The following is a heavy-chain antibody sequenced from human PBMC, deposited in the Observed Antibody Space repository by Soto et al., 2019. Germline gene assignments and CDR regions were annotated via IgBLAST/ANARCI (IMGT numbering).Heavy chain of an antibody. CDR3: ARDTAYDYVWGSYLSGYFDL. CDR1: GFTFSSYA. D-gene: IGHD3-16*02. Sequence: QVQLVESGGGVVQPGRSLRLSCAASGFTFSSYAMHWVRQAPGKGLEWVAVISYDGSNKYYADSVKGRFTISRDNYKNTLYLQMNSLRAEDTAVYYCARDTAYDYVWGSYLSGYFDLWGRGTLVTVSS. V-gene: IGHV3-30-3*01. CDR2: ISYDGSNK. J-gene: IGHJ2*01.